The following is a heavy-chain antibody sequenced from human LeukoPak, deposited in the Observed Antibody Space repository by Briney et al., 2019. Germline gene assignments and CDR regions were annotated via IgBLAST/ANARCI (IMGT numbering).Heavy chain of an antibody. CDR1: GDSVSSNSAA. V-gene: IGHV6-1*01. Sequence: SQTLSLTCAISGDSVSSNSAAWNWIRQSPSRGLEWLGKTYYRSKWYNDYAASVKSRITINPDTSKNQFSLQLNSVTPEDTAVYYCAREKGETYKWHYLNPFDYWGQGTLVTVSS. CDR3: AREKGETYKWHYLNPFDY. D-gene: IGHD1-7*01. J-gene: IGHJ4*02. CDR2: TYYRSKWYN.